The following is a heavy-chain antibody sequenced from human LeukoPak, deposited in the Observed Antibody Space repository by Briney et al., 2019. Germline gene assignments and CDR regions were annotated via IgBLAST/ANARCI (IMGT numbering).Heavy chain of an antibody. D-gene: IGHD2-21*02. CDR1: GGSISSYY. CDR2: IYYSGST. CDR3: ASLEGDQYYFEY. Sequence: PSETLSLTCTVSGGSISSYYWSWIRQPPGKGLEWIGYIYYSGSTNYNPSLKSRVTISVDTSKNQFSLKLSSVTAADTAVYYCASLEGDQYYFEYGGQGTRVPAAS. J-gene: IGHJ4*02. V-gene: IGHV4-59*08.